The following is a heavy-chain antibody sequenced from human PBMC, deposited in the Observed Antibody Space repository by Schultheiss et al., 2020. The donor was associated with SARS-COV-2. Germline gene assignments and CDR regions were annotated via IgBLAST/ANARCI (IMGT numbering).Heavy chain of an antibody. D-gene: IGHD1-14*01. J-gene: IGHJ4*02. CDR1: GGSISSGGYY. CDR2: IYYSGST. CDR3: ARSTAPIREPSFDY. Sequence: SETLSLTCTVSGGSISSGGYYWSWIRQPPGKGLEWIGYIYYSGSTNYNPSLKSRVTISVDTSKNQFSLKLSSVTAADTAVYYCARSTAPIREPSFDYWGQGTLVTVSS. V-gene: IGHV4-61*08.